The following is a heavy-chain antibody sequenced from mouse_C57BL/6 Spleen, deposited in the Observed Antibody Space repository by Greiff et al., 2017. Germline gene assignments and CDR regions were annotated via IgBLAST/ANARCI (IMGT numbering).Heavy chain of an antibody. D-gene: IGHD2-2*01. J-gene: IGHJ3*01. CDR3: ARGIYCGSDGFAY. V-gene: IGHV1-69*01. CDR1: GYTFTSYW. Sequence: QVQLQQPGAELVMPGASVKLSCKASGYTFTSYWMHWVKQRPGQGLEWIGEIDPSDSYTNYNQKFKGKSTLTVDKSSSTAYMQLSSLTSEDSAVYYCARGIYCGSDGFAYWGQGTLVTVSA. CDR2: IDPSDSYT.